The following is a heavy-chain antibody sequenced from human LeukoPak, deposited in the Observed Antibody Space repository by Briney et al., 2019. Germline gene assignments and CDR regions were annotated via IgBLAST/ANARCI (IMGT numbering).Heavy chain of an antibody. D-gene: IGHD4-11*01. CDR2: INHSGST. J-gene: IGHJ6*02. Sequence: SETLSLTCAVYGGSFSGNYWSWIRQPPRKGLEWIGEINHSGSTNYNPPLKSRVTISVDKSKNQFSLKLSSVTAADTAVYYCARDYSPGLHGWKYYYYGMDVWGQGTTVTVSS. CDR1: GGSFSGNY. CDR3: ARDYSPGLHGWKYYYYGMDV. V-gene: IGHV4-34*01.